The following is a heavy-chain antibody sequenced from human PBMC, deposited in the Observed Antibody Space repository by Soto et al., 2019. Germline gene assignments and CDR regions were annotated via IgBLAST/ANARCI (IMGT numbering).Heavy chain of an antibody. J-gene: IGHJ4*02. V-gene: IGHV2-5*02. Sequence: QITLKESGPTLVKPTQTLTLTCTFSGFSLSTSGVGVGWIRQPPGKALEWLALIYWDDDKRYSPSLKSRLTITKDTSKHQVLLTMTNTDPVDTAPYYCARRPSSCSGGSCYSGFDYWGKGTLVTVSS. D-gene: IGHD2-15*01. CDR3: ARRPSSCSGGSCYSGFDY. CDR1: GFSLSTSGVG. CDR2: IYWDDDK.